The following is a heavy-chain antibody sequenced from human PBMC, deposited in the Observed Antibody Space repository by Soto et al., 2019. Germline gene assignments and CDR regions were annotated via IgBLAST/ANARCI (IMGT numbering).Heavy chain of an antibody. D-gene: IGHD2-21*02. CDR2: IYYSGST. CDR1: GGSISCRSYS. V-gene: IGHV4-39*01. J-gene: IGHJ4*02. CDR3: ATRDSSPHYRY. Sequence: QLQLQESGPGLVKPSETLSLTCTVSGGSISCRSYSWGWIRQPPGRGLEWIGSIYYSGSTYYNPSRRSRGTISGATSKNQFSLQLSSVTAADPAVYYCATRDSSPHYRYWGQGTLVTVSS.